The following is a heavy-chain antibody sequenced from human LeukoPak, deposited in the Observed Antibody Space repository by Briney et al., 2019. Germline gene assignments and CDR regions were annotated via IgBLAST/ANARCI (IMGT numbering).Heavy chain of an antibody. J-gene: IGHJ3*02. Sequence: GGSLRLSCAASGFTFSSYGMHWVRQAPGKGLEWVAVIWYDGSNKYYADSVKGRFTISRDNSKNMLYLQMNSLRAEDTAVYYCARGSEWLRLGAFDIWGQGTMVTVSS. V-gene: IGHV3-33*01. CDR1: GFTFSSYG. D-gene: IGHD5-12*01. CDR2: IWYDGSNK. CDR3: ARGSEWLRLGAFDI.